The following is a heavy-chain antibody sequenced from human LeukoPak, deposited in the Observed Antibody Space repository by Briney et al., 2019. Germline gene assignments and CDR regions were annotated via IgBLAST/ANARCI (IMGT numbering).Heavy chain of an antibody. CDR3: VRSDDFWSGYYGY. J-gene: IGHJ4*02. CDR1: GVSISSYC. V-gene: IGHV4-59*01. CDR2: IFYSGST. D-gene: IGHD3-3*01. Sequence: PSETLSLACTVSGVSISSYCWSWIRQPPGKGLEWIGYIFYSGSTNYNPSLKSRGTISVDTSKNQFSLKLSSVTAADTAVYYCVRSDDFWSGYYGYWGQGTLVTVSS.